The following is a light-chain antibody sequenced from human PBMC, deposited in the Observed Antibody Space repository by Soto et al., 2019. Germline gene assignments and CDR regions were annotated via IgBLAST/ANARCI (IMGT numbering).Light chain of an antibody. CDR2: DVS. J-gene: IGLJ1*01. CDR3: SSYSSIGTLYV. CDR1: SSDVGDYDY. V-gene: IGLV2-14*03. Sequence: QSALTQPASVSGSPGQSITISCTGSSSDVGDYDYVAWYQQHPDKAPKLMIFDVSSRPSGVSNRFSGSKSGSTASLTISGLQAEDEADYFCSSYSSIGTLYVFGTGTKLTVL.